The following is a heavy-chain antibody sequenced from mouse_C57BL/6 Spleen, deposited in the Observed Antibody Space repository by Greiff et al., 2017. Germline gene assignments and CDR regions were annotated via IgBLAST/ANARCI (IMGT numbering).Heavy chain of an antibody. CDR3: AREGSYYDYGGFAY. J-gene: IGHJ3*01. D-gene: IGHD2-4*01. V-gene: IGHV1-72*01. CDR2: IDPNSGGT. CDR1: GYTFTSYW. Sequence: VQLQPPGAELVKPGASVKLSCKASGYTFTSYWMHWVKQRPGRGLEWIGRIDPNSGGTKYTEKFKSKATLTVDKPSSTAYMQLSSLTSEDAAVYDCAREGSYYDYGGFAYWGQGTLVTVSA.